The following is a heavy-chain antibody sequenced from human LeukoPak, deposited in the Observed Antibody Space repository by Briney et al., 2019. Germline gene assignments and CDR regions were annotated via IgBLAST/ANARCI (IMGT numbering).Heavy chain of an antibody. CDR1: GGTFSSYA. Sequence: ASVKVSCKASGGTFSSYAISWVRQAPGQGLEWMGGIIPIFGTANYAQKFQGRVTITADESTSTAYMELSSLRSEDTAVYYCARTRVDSGSYLVDEYYLDYWGQGTLVTVSS. CDR3: ARTRVDSGSYLVDEYYLDY. D-gene: IGHD3-10*01. V-gene: IGHV1-69*13. CDR2: IIPIFGTA. J-gene: IGHJ4*02.